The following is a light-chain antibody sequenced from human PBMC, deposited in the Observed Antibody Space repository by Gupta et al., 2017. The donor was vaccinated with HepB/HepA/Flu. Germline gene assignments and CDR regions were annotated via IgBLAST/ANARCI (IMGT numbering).Light chain of an antibody. CDR3: QQRSNWPLT. Sequence: EIVLTQSPATLSLSPGERATLSCRASQRISNYLVWYQQRPGQAPRLLIYGASNRATGIPARFSGSGSGTDFTLTISSLEPEDFAVYYCQQRSNWPLTFGGGTKVEIK. CDR1: QRISNY. CDR2: GAS. J-gene: IGKJ4*01. V-gene: IGKV3-11*01.